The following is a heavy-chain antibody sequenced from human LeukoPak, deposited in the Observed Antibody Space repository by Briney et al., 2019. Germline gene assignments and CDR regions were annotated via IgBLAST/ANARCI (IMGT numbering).Heavy chain of an antibody. V-gene: IGHV1-69*13. Sequence: SVKVSCKASGYAFLSFGISWVRQAPGQGLEWMGGIIPIFGTANYAQKFQGRVTITADESTSTAYMELSSLRSEDTAVYYCARDSRYCSSTSCFNFDYWGQGTLVTVSS. CDR1: GYAFLSFG. CDR2: IIPIFGTA. J-gene: IGHJ4*02. CDR3: ARDSRYCSSTSCFNFDY. D-gene: IGHD2-2*01.